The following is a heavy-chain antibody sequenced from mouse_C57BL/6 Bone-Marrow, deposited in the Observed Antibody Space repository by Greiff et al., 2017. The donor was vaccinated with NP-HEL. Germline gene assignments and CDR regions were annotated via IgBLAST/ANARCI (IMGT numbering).Heavy chain of an antibody. Sequence: VQLQQSGTVLARPGASVKMSCKTSGYTFTSYWMHWVKQRPGQGLEWIGAIYPGNSDTSYNQKFKGKAKLTAVTSASTAYMELSSLTNEDSAVYYCTRLGTTVVEDAMDYWGQGTSVTVSS. CDR3: TRLGTTVVEDAMDY. J-gene: IGHJ4*01. V-gene: IGHV1-5*01. CDR2: IYPGNSDT. CDR1: GYTFTSYW. D-gene: IGHD1-1*01.